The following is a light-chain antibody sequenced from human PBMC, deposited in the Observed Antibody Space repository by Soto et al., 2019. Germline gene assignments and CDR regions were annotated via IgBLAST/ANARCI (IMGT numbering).Light chain of an antibody. CDR1: QSLSSN. V-gene: IGKV3-15*01. CDR2: GAS. Sequence: EIVMTQSPATLSVSPGERVTLSCRASQSLSSNLAWYQQKPGQAPRLLIYGASTRATDIPARFSGSGSGTECTLTNSSRQSEEFAVYFCQQDNNWPLAFGQGTRLEI. CDR3: QQDNNWPLA. J-gene: IGKJ5*01.